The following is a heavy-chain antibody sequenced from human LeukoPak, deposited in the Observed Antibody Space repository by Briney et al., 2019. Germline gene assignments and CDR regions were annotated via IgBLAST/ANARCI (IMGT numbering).Heavy chain of an antibody. CDR2: MNPNSGNT. V-gene: IGHV1-8*01. Sequence: ASVKVSCKASGYTFTSYDINWLRQATGQGLEWMGWMNPNSGNTGYAQKFQGRVTMTRNTSISTAYMELSSLRSEDTAVYYCARGVRVPTRCGGSCKYYYYYMDVWGKGTTVTVSS. J-gene: IGHJ6*03. CDR3: ARGVRVPTRCGGSCKYYYYYMDV. CDR1: GYTFTSYD. D-gene: IGHD2-15*01.